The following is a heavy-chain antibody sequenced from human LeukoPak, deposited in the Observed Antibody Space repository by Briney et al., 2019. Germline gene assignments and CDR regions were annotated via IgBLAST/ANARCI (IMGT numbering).Heavy chain of an antibody. Sequence: ASVKVSCKASGYTFTSYYMHWVRQAPGQGLEWMGIINASGGSTSNAKKYEGRVTMNRDMYTSTVYIEQRSVRSKDTAVYYCARGAAYYYYYMDVWGKGTTVTVSS. CDR1: GYTFTSYY. D-gene: IGHD6-13*01. CDR3: ARGAAYYYYYMDV. V-gene: IGHV1-46*01. CDR2: INASGGST. J-gene: IGHJ6*03.